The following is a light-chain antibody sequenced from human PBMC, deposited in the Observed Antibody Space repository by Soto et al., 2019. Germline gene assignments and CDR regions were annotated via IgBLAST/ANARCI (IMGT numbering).Light chain of an antibody. Sequence: QSVLTQPPSASGTPGQTIAISCSGGSSNIGSHTVNWYQQLPGTAPRLLIYSNTQRPSGGPDRFSGSKSGTSASLAISGLQSEYEGDYYCAAWYDSLNGVVFGGGTKLTVL. V-gene: IGLV1-44*01. J-gene: IGLJ2*01. CDR1: SSNIGSHT. CDR3: AAWYDSLNGVV. CDR2: SNT.